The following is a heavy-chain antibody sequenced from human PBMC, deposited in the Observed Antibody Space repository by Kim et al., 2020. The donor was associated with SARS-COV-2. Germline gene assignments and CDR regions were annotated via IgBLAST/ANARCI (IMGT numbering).Heavy chain of an antibody. Sequence: GGSLRLSCAASGFTFSSYSMNWVRQAPGKGLEWVSYISSSSSTIYYADSVKGRFTISRDNAKNSLYLQMNSLRDEDTAVYYCARDVLYYYGSGSPRGRGGYYYYGMDVWGQGTTVTVSS. CDR1: GFTFSSYS. J-gene: IGHJ6*02. D-gene: IGHD3-10*01. CDR3: ARDVLYYYGSGSPRGRGGYYYYGMDV. V-gene: IGHV3-48*02. CDR2: ISSSSSTI.